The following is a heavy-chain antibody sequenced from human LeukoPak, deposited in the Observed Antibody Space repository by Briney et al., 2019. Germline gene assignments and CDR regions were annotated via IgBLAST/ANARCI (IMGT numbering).Heavy chain of an antibody. V-gene: IGHV4-4*07. D-gene: IGHD6-19*01. CDR3: ARVLSPRIAVAGNIDY. J-gene: IGHJ4*02. CDR2: ISTSGNT. CDR1: GGSINVYY. Sequence: SETLSLTCTLSGGSINVYYWSWIRNPAGRGRQWIGRISTSGNTDYNPSPKSRVTMSVDTLKTQFSLKVSSVTAGDTPVYYCARVLSPRIAVAGNIDYWGQGTLVTVSS.